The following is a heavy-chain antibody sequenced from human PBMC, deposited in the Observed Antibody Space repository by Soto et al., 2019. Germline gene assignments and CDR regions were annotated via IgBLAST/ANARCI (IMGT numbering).Heavy chain of an antibody. CDR1: GFTFSVYT. D-gene: IGHD6-6*01. Sequence: EAQLVESGGGLVQPGGSLRLSCAASGFTFSVYTMHWVRQSPGKGLEWISSITSSGTTISYADSVKGRFTISRDNAKSSLFLQMDTLRDEDTAVYYCARDGYSTSSDWPWFDPWGQGTLVTGSS. CDR3: ARDGYSTSSDWPWFDP. CDR2: ITSSGTTI. V-gene: IGHV3-48*02. J-gene: IGHJ5*02.